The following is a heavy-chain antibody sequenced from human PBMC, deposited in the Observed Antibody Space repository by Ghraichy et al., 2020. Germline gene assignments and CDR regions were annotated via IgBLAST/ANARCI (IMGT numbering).Heavy chain of an antibody. D-gene: IGHD3-22*01. J-gene: IGHJ4*02. V-gene: IGHV3-23*01. CDR3: GYYYDSSGYLGYFDY. CDR2: ISGSGGST. Sequence: GESLNISCAASGFTFSSYAMSWVRQAPGKGLEWVSAISGSGGSTYYADSVKGRFTISRDNSKNTLYLQMNSLRAEDTAVYYCGYYYDSSGYLGYFDYWGQGTLVTVSS. CDR1: GFTFSSYA.